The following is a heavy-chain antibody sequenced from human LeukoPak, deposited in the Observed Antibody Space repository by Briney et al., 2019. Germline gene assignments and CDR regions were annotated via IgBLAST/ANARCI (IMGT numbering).Heavy chain of an antibody. CDR1: GFTFSSYW. V-gene: IGHV3-7*01. Sequence: GGSLRLSCAASGFTFSSYWMSWVRQAPGKGLEWVANIKQDGSEKYYVDSVKGRFTISRDNAKNSLYLQMNSLRVEDTAVYYCASEDLGYCSSTSCSDRAEYFQHWGQGTLVTVSS. CDR3: ASEDLGYCSSTSCSDRAEYFQH. CDR2: IKQDGSEK. J-gene: IGHJ1*01. D-gene: IGHD2-2*01.